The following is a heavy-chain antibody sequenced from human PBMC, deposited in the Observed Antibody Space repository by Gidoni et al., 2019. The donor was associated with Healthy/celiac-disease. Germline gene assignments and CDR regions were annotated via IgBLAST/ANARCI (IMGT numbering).Heavy chain of an antibody. CDR3: AKDIGSGAYCSGGSCYLYYYGMDV. CDR2: ISWNSGSI. J-gene: IGHJ6*02. D-gene: IGHD2-15*01. Sequence: EVQLVESGGGLVQPGRSLRLSCAASGFTFDDYAMHWVRQAPWKGLEWVSGISWNSGSIGYADSVKGRFTISRDNAKNSLYLQMNSLRAEDTALYYCAKDIGSGAYCSGGSCYLYYYGMDVWGQGTTVTVSS. V-gene: IGHV3-9*01. CDR1: GFTFDDYA.